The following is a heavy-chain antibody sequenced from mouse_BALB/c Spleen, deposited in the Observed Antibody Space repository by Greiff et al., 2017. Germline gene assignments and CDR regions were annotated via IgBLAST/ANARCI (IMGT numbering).Heavy chain of an antibody. V-gene: IGHV5-6-4*01. Sequence: EVQGVESGGGLVKPGGSLKLSCAASGFTFSSYTMSWVRQTPEKRLEWVATISSGGSYTYYPDSVKGRFTISRDNAKNTLYLQMSSLKSEDTAMYYCTRQFYYYGSSLYYFDYWGQGTTLTVSS. J-gene: IGHJ2*01. CDR3: TRQFYYYGSSLYYFDY. CDR1: GFTFSSYT. CDR2: ISSGGSYT. D-gene: IGHD1-1*01.